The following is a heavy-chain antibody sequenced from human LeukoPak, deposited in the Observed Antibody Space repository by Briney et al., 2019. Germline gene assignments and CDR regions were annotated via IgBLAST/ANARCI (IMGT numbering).Heavy chain of an antibody. CDR1: GFTFSSYG. Sequence: GGSLRLSCAASGFTFSSYGMHWVRQAPGKGLEWVAVISYDGSNKYYADSVKGRFTISRDNSKNTLYLQMNSLRAEDTAVYYCAKDEREWLGRGGGDYWGQGTLVTVSS. V-gene: IGHV3-30*18. CDR2: ISYDGSNK. D-gene: IGHD6-19*01. J-gene: IGHJ4*02. CDR3: AKDEREWLGRGGGDY.